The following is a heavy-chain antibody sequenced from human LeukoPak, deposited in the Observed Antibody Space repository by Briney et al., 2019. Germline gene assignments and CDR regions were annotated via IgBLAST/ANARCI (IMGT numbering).Heavy chain of an antibody. J-gene: IGHJ3*01. CDR3: ARDHPSQRLEYDACDL. D-gene: IGHD6-25*01. CDR1: GSTFSSYR. V-gene: IGHV3-21*01. CDR2: ISSSSSYI. Sequence: GGSLRFSCAASGSTFSSYRMNWVRQAPGKGLEWVSSISSSSSYIYYADSVKGRFTISRDNAKNSLHLQMNSLRAEDTAVYYCARDHPSQRLEYDACDLWGGGTMHSVSS.